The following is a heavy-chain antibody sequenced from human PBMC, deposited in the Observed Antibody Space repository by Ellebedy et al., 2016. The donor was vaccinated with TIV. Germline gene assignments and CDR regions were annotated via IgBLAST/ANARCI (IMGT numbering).Heavy chain of an antibody. CDR2: VNSDGIDS. D-gene: IGHD3-9*01. Sequence: GESLKISCEASRLKFGRNWIHWVRQAPGKGLVWVSRVNSDGIDSNYADSVKGRLTISRDNAQNSLFLQLKSLTVEDTAVYYGARDPSVWRFDSWGPGVLVTVSS. CDR1: RLKFGRNW. V-gene: IGHV3-74*01. CDR3: ARDPSVWRFDS. J-gene: IGHJ4*02.